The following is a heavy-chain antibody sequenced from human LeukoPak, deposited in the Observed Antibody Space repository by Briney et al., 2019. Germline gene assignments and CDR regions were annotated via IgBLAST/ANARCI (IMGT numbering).Heavy chain of an antibody. CDR1: GDSVSSNSAA. J-gene: IGHJ6*03. CDR3: ARLRRYCSGGSCYNYYYYMDV. Sequence: SQTLSLTCAISGDSVSSNSAAWNWIRQSPSRGLEWLGRTYYRSKWYNDYAVSVKSRITINPDTSKNQFSLQLNSVTPEDTAVYYCARLRRYCSGGSCYNYYYYMDVWGKGTTVTISS. CDR2: TYYRSKWYN. D-gene: IGHD2-15*01. V-gene: IGHV6-1*01.